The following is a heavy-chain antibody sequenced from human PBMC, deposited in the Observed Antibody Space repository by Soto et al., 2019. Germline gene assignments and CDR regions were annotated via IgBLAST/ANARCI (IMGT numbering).Heavy chain of an antibody. CDR1: GFTVSSNY. Sequence: EVQLVESGGGLVQPGGSLRLSCAASGFTVSSNYMSWVRQAPGKGLEWVSVIYSDGSTYYADSVKVRFTISRHNSTITLYLQMNRLRAEVTAVYYCARDTYYVSSGYLASNGMDVWGQGTTVTVSS. D-gene: IGHD3-22*01. J-gene: IGHJ6*02. V-gene: IGHV3-53*04. CDR2: IYSDGST. CDR3: ARDTYYVSSGYLASNGMDV.